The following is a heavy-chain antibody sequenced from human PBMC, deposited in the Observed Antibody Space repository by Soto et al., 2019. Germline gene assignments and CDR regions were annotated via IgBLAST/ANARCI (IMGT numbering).Heavy chain of an antibody. J-gene: IGHJ6*02. CDR1: GYTFTSYY. Sequence: ASVNVSFKASGYTFTSYYINWVREATGQWLELMGWMNPNSGNTGYAQKFQGRVTMTRNTSISTAYMELSSMRSEDTAVYYCERDRRGYIIRSVMEVWGQGST. D-gene: IGHD3-16*02. CDR2: MNPNSGNT. CDR3: ERDRRGYIIRSVMEV. V-gene: IGHV1-8*01.